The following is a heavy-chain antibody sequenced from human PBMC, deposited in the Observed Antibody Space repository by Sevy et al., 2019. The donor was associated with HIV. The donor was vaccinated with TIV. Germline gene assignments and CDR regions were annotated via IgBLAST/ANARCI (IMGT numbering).Heavy chain of an antibody. V-gene: IGHV2-5*01. J-gene: IGHJ1*01. D-gene: IGHD3-22*01. Sequence: SGPTLVNPTQTLTLTCTFSGFSLSTTGEGVGWIRQPPGKALEWLALIYWNDDQRYSPSLKSRLTITKDTSKNQVVHTMTNMDPVDTATYYCSHRGGVHYYDSSGYYTRAEYFQHWGQGALVTVSS. CDR3: SHRGGVHYYDSSGYYTRAEYFQH. CDR2: IYWNDDQ. CDR1: GFSLSTTGEG.